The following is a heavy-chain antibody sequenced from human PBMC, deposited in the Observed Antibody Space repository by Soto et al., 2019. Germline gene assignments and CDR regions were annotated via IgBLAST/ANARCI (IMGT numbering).Heavy chain of an antibody. CDR3: ATDSTAYSSSYDFDY. CDR1: GFTFSSYA. D-gene: IGHD6-6*01. Sequence: EVQLLESGGGLVQPGGSLRLSCAASGFTFSSYAMSWVRQAPGKGLEWVSAISGSGGSTYYADSVKGRFTISRDNSKNPLYLQMNSLRAEDTAVYYCATDSTAYSSSYDFDYWGQGTLVTVSS. V-gene: IGHV3-23*01. J-gene: IGHJ4*02. CDR2: ISGSGGST.